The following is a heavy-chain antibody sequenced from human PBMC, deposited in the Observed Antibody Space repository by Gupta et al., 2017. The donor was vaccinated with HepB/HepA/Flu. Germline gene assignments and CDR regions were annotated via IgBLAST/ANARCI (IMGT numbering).Heavy chain of an antibody. CDR3: WSGQWLKHVIDY. V-gene: IGHV4-39*01. CDR2: IYYSGST. D-gene: IGHD6-19*01. J-gene: IGHJ4*02. Sequence: QLQLQESGPGLVKPSETLSLTCTVSGGSISSSSYYWGWIRQPPGKGLEWIGSIYYSGSTYYNPSLKSRVTISVDTSKNQFSLKLSSVTAADTAVYYCWSGQWLKHVIDYWGQGTLVTVSS. CDR1: GGSISSSSYY.